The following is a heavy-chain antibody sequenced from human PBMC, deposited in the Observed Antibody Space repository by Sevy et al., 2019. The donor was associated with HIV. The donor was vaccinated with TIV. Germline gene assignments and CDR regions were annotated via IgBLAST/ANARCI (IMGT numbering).Heavy chain of an antibody. J-gene: IGHJ4*02. CDR1: GFSFDDYA. D-gene: IGHD5-12*01. CDR2: VTWDGGAT. CDR3: ARDREYSGYGAFDN. Sequence: GGSLRLSCAASGFSFDDYAMHWVRQAPGKGLEWVSLVTWDGGATYYADSVKGRFTISRDNSKNSRYLQMNSLRTEDTALYYCARDREYSGYGAFDNWGQGTLVTVSS. V-gene: IGHV3-43D*04.